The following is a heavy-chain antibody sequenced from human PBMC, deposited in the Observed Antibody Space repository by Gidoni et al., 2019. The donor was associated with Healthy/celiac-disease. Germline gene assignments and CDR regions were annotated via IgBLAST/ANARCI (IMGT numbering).Heavy chain of an antibody. D-gene: IGHD1-26*01. CDR1: GGSFSGYY. CDR3: ARGSSGAPTK. J-gene: IGHJ4*02. Sequence: QVQLQQWGAGLLKPSETLSLTCAVYGGSFSGYYWSWIRQPPGKGLEWIGEINHSGSTNYNPSLKSRVTISVDTSKNQFSLKLSSVTAADTVVYYFARGSSGAPTKWSQGTLVTVSS. CDR2: INHSGST. V-gene: IGHV4-34*01.